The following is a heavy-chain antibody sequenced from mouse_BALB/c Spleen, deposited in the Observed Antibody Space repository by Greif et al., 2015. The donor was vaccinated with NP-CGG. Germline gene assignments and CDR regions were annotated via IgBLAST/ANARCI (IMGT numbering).Heavy chain of an antibody. V-gene: IGHV1-4*01. CDR1: GYTFTSYT. CDR2: INPSSGYT. Sequence: VQLQQSGAELARPGASVKMSCKASGYTFTSYTMHWVKQRPGQGLEWIGYINPSSGYTNYNQKFKDKATLTADKSSSTAYMQLSSLTSGDSAVYYCAREAYDGYYGYWGQGTTLTVSS. CDR3: AREAYDGYYGY. D-gene: IGHD2-3*01. J-gene: IGHJ2*01.